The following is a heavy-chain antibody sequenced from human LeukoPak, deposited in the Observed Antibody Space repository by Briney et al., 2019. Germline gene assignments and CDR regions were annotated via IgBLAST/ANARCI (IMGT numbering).Heavy chain of an antibody. V-gene: IGHV3-30-3*01. CDR2: ISYDGSNK. J-gene: IGHJ4*02. D-gene: IGHD3-22*01. Sequence: GRSLRLSCAASGFTFSSYAMHWVRQAPGKGLGWVAVISYDGSNKYYADSVKGRFTISRDNAKNSLYLQMNSLRAEDTAVYYCARGWSIYSDSSGFYFDYWGQGTLVTVSS. CDR1: GFTFSSYA. CDR3: ARGWSIYSDSSGFYFDY.